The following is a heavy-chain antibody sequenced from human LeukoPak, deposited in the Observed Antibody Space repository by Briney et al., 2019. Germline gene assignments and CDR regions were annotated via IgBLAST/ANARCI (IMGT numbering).Heavy chain of an antibody. CDR3: AKDQKSKSSSSNYYYYYMDV. D-gene: IGHD6-6*01. J-gene: IGHJ6*03. Sequence: PGGSLRLSCAASGFTFSSYGMHWVRQAPGKGLEWVAFVRYDGSNKYYADSVKGRFTISRDNSKNTLYLQMNSLRVEDTAVYYCAKDQKSKSSSSNYYYYYMDVWGKGTTVTVSS. CDR2: VRYDGSNK. CDR1: GFTFSSYG. V-gene: IGHV3-30*02.